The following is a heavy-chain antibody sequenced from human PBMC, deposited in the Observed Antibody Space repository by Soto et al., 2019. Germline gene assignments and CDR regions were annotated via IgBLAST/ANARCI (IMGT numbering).Heavy chain of an antibody. CDR3: ARGIATGQLNP. CDR2: INPDNGNT. D-gene: IGHD2-2*01. V-gene: IGHV1-3*01. J-gene: IGHJ5*02. CDR1: GYTFTRYT. Sequence: ASVKVSCKASGYTFTRYTMNCVRQAPGQRLEWMGWINPDNGNTKSSQKFQDRVIITRDTSASTAYMDLSSLRSEDTAVYYCARGIATGQLNPWGQGTLVTVSS.